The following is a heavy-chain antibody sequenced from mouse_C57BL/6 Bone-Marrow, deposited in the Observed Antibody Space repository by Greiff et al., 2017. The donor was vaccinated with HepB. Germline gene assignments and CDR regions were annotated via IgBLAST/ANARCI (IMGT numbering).Heavy chain of an antibody. CDR1: GFTFSDAW. CDR2: IRNKANNHAT. CDR3: TLRSLLPFFAY. D-gene: IGHD2-3*01. Sequence: DVLLVESGGGLVQPGGSMKLSCAASGFTFSDAWMDWVRQSPEKGLEWVAEIRNKANNHATYYAVSVKGMFTISKDDTKNIVYLHMNNLRAEDTGIYYCTLRSLLPFFAYWGQGTLVTVSA. V-gene: IGHV6-6*01. J-gene: IGHJ3*01.